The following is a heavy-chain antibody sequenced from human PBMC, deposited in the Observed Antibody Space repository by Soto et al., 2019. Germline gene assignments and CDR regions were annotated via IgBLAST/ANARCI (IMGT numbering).Heavy chain of an antibody. V-gene: IGHV3-33*01. J-gene: IGHJ4*02. CDR2: IWYDGSNK. CDR3: ARDEEATTVQIDS. CDR1: GFTFSSYG. D-gene: IGHD4-4*01. Sequence: QVQLVESGGGVVQPGRSLRLSCAASGFTFSSYGMHWVRQAPGKGLEWVAVIWYDGSNKYYADSVKGRFTISRDNSKNTLYLQMNSLRAEETAVYYCARDEEATTVQIDSWGQGTLVTVSS.